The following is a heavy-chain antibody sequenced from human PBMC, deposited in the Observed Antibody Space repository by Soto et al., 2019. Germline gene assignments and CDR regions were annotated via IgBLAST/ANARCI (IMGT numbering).Heavy chain of an antibody. D-gene: IGHD3-22*01. Sequence: GGALRLSCTASGFTFGDYAMSWFRQAPGKGLEWVGFIRSKAYGGTTEYAASVKGRFTISRDDSKSIAYLQMNSLKTEDTAVYYCTVDSSGSLFDYWGQGTLVTVSS. CDR1: GFTFGDYA. CDR3: TVDSSGSLFDY. V-gene: IGHV3-49*03. CDR2: IRSKAYGGTT. J-gene: IGHJ4*02.